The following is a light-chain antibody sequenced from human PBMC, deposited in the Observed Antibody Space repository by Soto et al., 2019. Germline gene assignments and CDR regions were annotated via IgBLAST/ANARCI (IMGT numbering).Light chain of an antibody. Sequence: EIVMTQSPATLSVSPGERATLSCRASQSISSELARYQQRPGQPPRLLIYGASTRATGVPDRFTGSGSGSDFTLTISGLQSEDFVVYYCQQGHNWPLTFGQGTRLEI. CDR1: QSISSE. V-gene: IGKV3-15*01. CDR3: QQGHNWPLT. J-gene: IGKJ2*01. CDR2: GAS.